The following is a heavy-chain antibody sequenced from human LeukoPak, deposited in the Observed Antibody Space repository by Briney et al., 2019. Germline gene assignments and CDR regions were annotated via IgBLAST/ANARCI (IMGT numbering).Heavy chain of an antibody. CDR3: AKAGTAMPKGIIDY. CDR2: ISGSGGST. V-gene: IGHV3-23*01. J-gene: IGHJ4*02. Sequence: PGGSLRLSCAASGFTFSSYGMSWVRQAPGKGLEWVSAISGSGGSTYYADSVKGRFTISRDNSKNTLYLQMNSLRAEDTAVYYCAKAGTAMPKGIIDYWGQGTLVTVSS. D-gene: IGHD5-18*01. CDR1: GFTFSSYG.